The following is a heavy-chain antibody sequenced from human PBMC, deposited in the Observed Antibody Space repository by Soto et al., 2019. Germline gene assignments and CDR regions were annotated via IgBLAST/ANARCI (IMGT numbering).Heavy chain of an antibody. V-gene: IGHV3-33*01. Sequence: QVQLVESGGGVVQPGRSLRVSCVASGFTFSSDVMHWVRQAPGKGLEWVALIWQDGSDISYGDSVRGRFTISRDNSKNPLYLKMNSLGADDTAVYYCARNLADTTANYALDVWGQGTTVTVSS. D-gene: IGHD2-15*01. CDR2: IWQDGSDI. J-gene: IGHJ6*02. CDR3: ARNLADTTANYALDV. CDR1: GFTFSSDV.